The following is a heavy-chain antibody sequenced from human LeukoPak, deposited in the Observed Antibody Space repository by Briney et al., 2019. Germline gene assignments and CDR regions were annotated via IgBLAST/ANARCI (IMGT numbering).Heavy chain of an antibody. J-gene: IGHJ6*03. Sequence: PGGSLRLSCAASGFGFSNFWMSWVRQAPGKGPEWVANIKEDGSLKNYVDSVEGRFTVSRDNAKNSLYLQMNSLRAEDTALYYCAKGNYYYYYMDVWGKGTTVTISS. CDR3: AKGNYYYYYMDV. CDR1: GFGFSNFW. V-gene: IGHV3-7*03. CDR2: IKEDGSLK.